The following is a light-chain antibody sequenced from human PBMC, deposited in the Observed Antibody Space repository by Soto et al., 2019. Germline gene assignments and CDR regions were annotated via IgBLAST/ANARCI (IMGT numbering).Light chain of an antibody. CDR2: GAS. Sequence: DIQMTQSPSSLSASVGDRVTITCQASHDISKFLNWYQQKPGKAPNLLIYGASNLETGVPSRFSGSGSGTYFTLTISSLQPEDTATYYCQQYDNLYTFGLGTKVEIK. J-gene: IGKJ2*01. V-gene: IGKV1-33*01. CDR1: HDISKF. CDR3: QQYDNLYT.